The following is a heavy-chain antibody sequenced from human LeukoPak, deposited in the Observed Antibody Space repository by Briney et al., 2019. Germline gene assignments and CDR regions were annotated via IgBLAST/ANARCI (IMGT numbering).Heavy chain of an antibody. Sequence: SETLSLTCTVSGGSISSYYWSWIRQPPGKGLEWIGYIYYSGSTNYNPSLKSRVTISVDTSKNQFSLKLSSVTAADTAVYYCARISGSSLIFDYWGQGTLVTVSS. CDR2: IYYSGST. J-gene: IGHJ4*02. CDR1: GGSISSYY. V-gene: IGHV4-59*08. D-gene: IGHD1-26*01. CDR3: ARISGSSLIFDY.